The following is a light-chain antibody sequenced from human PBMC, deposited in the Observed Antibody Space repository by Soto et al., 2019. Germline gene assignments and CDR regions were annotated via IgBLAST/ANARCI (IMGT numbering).Light chain of an antibody. J-gene: IGLJ1*01. V-gene: IGLV1-44*01. Sequence: QSVLTQPPSASGTPGQRVTISCSGGSSNIGTNIVNWYQQLPGTAPKLLIYGNNQRPSGVPDRFSGSKSGTSASLAISGLQSDDEADYYCEAWDDSLNGYVFGTGTKLTVL. CDR3: EAWDDSLNGYV. CDR2: GNN. CDR1: SSNIGTNI.